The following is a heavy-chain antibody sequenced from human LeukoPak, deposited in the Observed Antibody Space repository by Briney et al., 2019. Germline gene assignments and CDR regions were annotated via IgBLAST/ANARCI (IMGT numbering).Heavy chain of an antibody. CDR2: IYASGST. D-gene: IGHD3-10*01. CDR1: GGSLSTYY. CDR3: ARTGSRGAQFDY. Sequence: SETLSLTCTVSGGSLSTYYWSWLRHPAGMGLEWIGRIYASGSTNYNPSLKSRVTMSVDTSNNQFSLNLSSVTAADTAVYYCARTGSRGAQFDYWGQGTLVTVSS. V-gene: IGHV4-4*07. J-gene: IGHJ4*02.